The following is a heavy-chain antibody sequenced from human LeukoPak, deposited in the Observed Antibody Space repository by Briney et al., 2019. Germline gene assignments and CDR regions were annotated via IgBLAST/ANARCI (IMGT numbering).Heavy chain of an antibody. CDR2: VFDNRGN. CDR3: ARDMSPLEF. CDR1: GDSISTYS. D-gene: IGHD2/OR15-2a*01. Sequence: PSETLSLTCTASGDSISTYSWSWIRQPPGKGLEWIGNVFDNRGNYYNTSLKSRVSILIDPSQTQFSLKLTYVTAAAPAVYYCARDMSPLEFWGQGILVTVSS. V-gene: IGHV4-59*01. J-gene: IGHJ4*02.